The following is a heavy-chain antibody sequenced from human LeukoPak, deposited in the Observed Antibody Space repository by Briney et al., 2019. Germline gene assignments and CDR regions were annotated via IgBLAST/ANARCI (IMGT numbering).Heavy chain of an antibody. Sequence: PGGSLRLSCAASGFTFSSYGMHWVRQAPGKGLEWVAVISYDGSNKYYADSVKGRFTISRDNSKNTLYLQMNSLRAEDTAVYYCAKEGNIVVVPAAFNEVYYFDYWGQGTLVTVSS. CDR1: GFTFSSYG. D-gene: IGHD2-2*01. CDR3: AKEGNIVVVPAAFNEVYYFDY. J-gene: IGHJ4*02. V-gene: IGHV3-30*18. CDR2: ISYDGSNK.